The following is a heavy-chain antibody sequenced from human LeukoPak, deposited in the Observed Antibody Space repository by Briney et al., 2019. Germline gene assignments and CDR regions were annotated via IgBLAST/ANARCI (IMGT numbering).Heavy chain of an antibody. D-gene: IGHD4/OR15-4a*01. J-gene: IGHJ5*02. CDR3: VRIPNGANFPNWFDP. CDR2: ISGNGNDM. CDR1: GFILSNYA. Sequence: GGSLRLSCAAYGFILSNYAMNWVRRAPGKGLEWVSSISGNGNDMNYGDSVKGRFTISRDNTRNSLYLQMDSLRVEDTAIYYCVRIPNGANFPNWFDPWGQGTLVTVSS. V-gene: IGHV3-21*01.